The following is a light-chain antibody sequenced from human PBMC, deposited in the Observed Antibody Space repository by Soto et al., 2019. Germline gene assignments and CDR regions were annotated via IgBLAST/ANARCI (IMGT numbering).Light chain of an antibody. CDR3: QQYNNWPPYT. CDR2: GAS. Sequence: EIVMTQSPATLSVSPGERATLSCRASQSVRSNLAWYQQKPGQAPRLLFYGASTRATGIPARFSGSGSGTEFTLTISSLQSEDFAVYFCQQYNNWPPYTFGQGTKLEIK. V-gene: IGKV3-15*01. CDR1: QSVRSN. J-gene: IGKJ2*01.